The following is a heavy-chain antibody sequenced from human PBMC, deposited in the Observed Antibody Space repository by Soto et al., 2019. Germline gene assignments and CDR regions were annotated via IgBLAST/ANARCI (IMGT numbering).Heavy chain of an antibody. CDR1: GFTFSSYA. Sequence: RGSLRLSCASSGFTFSSYAMSWVRQAPGKALEWVSAISGSGGSTYYADSVKGRFTISRDNSKNMLYLQMNSLRAEDTAVYYCAKDALRGYSYGYHYFDYWGQGNLVTGSS. J-gene: IGHJ4*02. CDR3: AKDALRGYSYGYHYFDY. CDR2: ISGSGGST. D-gene: IGHD5-18*01. V-gene: IGHV3-23*01.